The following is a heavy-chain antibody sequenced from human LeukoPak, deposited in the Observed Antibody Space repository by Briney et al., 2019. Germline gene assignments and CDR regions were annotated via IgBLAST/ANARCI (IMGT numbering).Heavy chain of an antibody. V-gene: IGHV3-23*01. J-gene: IGHJ4*02. D-gene: IGHD3-10*01. CDR1: GFTFSSYA. CDR2: ISGSGGST. Sequence: GGSLRLSCAASGFTFSSYAMSWVRQAPGKGLEWVSAISGSGGSTYYADSVKGRFTISRDNSKNTLYLQMNSLRAEDTAVYYCASIYYGSGSYRSGFDYWGQGTLVTVSS. CDR3: ASIYYGSGSYRSGFDY.